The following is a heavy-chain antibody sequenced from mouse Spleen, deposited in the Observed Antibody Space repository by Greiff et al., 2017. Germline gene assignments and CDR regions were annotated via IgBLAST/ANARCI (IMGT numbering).Heavy chain of an antibody. D-gene: IGHD2-5*01. CDR2: IDPSDSYT. CDR1: GYTFTSYW. J-gene: IGHJ2*01. CDR3: ARKGAHYSNYGFDY. V-gene: IGHV1-50*01. Sequence: QVQLQQPGAELVKPGASVKLSCKASGYTFTSYWMQWVKQRPGQGLEWIGEIDPSDSYTNYNQKFKGKATLTVDTSSSTAYMQLSSLTSEDSAVYYCARKGAHYSNYGFDYWGQGTTLTVSS.